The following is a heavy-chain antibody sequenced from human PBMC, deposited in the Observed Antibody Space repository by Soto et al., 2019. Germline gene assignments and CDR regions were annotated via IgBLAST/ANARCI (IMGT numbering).Heavy chain of an antibody. CDR1: GFTFSRVS. D-gene: IGHD2-8*01. J-gene: IGHJ4*02. V-gene: IGHV3-21*01. CDR3: VSQRTSVLTQAYFDY. Sequence: GGSLRLSCEASGFTFSRVSMNWVRQVPGKGLEWVASISSGSSDTWYADSVKGRFIISRDNAQNSLFLQMNSVTASDTAVYFCVSQRTSVLTQAYFDYWGPGALVTVSS. CDR2: ISSGSSDT.